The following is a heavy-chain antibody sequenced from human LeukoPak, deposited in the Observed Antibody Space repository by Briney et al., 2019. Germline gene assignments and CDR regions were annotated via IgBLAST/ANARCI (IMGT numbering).Heavy chain of an antibody. J-gene: IGHJ6*03. CDR3: ARENSWIQPYMDV. CDR1: GGTLGTYA. V-gene: IGHV1-69*05. CDR2: ISPMFGIA. Sequence: SVKVSCKASGGTLGTYAVSWVRQAPGQGLEWMGRISPMFGIANYTQKFQGRVTITTDESANTAYMELSSLTSEGTAVYYCARENSWIQPYMDVWGKGTTVIVSS. D-gene: IGHD5-18*01.